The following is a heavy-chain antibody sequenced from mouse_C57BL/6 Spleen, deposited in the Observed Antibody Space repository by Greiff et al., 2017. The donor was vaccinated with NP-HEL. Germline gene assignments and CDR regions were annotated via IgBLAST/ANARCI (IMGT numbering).Heavy chain of an antibody. J-gene: IGHJ2*01. V-gene: IGHV1-55*01. Sequence: QVQLQQPGAELVKPGASVKMSCKASGYTFTSYWITWVKQRPGQGLEWIGDIYPGSGSTNYNEKFKSKATLTVDTSSSTAYMQLSSLTSEDSAVYYCECITTVEGRLDYWGQGTTLTVSS. D-gene: IGHD1-1*01. CDR2: IYPGSGST. CDR3: ECITTVEGRLDY. CDR1: GYTFTSYW.